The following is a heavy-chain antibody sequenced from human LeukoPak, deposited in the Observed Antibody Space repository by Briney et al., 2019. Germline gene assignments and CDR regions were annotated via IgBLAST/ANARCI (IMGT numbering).Heavy chain of an antibody. J-gene: IGHJ3*02. CDR2: INPNSGDT. CDR3: AREKLTTGAFDI. D-gene: IGHD4-11*01. Sequence: ASVKVSCKASGYTFTGYYMHWVRQAPGQGLEWMGWINPNSGDTNYAQKFQGRVTMTRDTSISTAYMELSRLRSDDTAVYYCAREKLTTGAFDIWGQGTMVTVSS. V-gene: IGHV1-2*02. CDR1: GYTFTGYY.